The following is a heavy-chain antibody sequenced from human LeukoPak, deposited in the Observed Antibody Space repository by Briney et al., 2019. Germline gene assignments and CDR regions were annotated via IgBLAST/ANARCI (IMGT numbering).Heavy chain of an antibody. J-gene: IGHJ4*02. V-gene: IGHV1-58*01. CDR1: GFTFTSSA. D-gene: IGHD3-16*02. CDR2: IVVGSGNT. CDR3: AADLSGPRRVFDY. Sequence: SVKVSCKASGFTFTSSAVQWVRQARGQRLEWIGWIVVGSGNTNYAQKFRERVTITRDMSTSTAYMELSSLRSEDTAVYYCAADLSGPRRVFDYWGQGTLVTVSS.